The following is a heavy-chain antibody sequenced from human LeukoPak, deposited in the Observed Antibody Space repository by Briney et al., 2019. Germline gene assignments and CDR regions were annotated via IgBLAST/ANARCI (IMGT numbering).Heavy chain of an antibody. CDR1: GGSISSYY. D-gene: IGHD6-13*01. CDR3: ARGGASSWYGGERHNWFDP. V-gene: IGHV4-59*08. CDR2: IYYSGST. J-gene: IGHJ5*02. Sequence: SETLSLTCTVSGGSISSYYWSWIRQPPGKGLEWIGYIYYSGSTNYNPSLKSRVTISVDTSKNQFSLKLSSVTAADTAVYYCARGGASSWYGGERHNWFDPWGQGTLSPSPQ.